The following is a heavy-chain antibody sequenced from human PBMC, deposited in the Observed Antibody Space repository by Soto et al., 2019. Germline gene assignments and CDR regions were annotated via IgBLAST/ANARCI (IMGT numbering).Heavy chain of an antibody. D-gene: IGHD6-13*01. CDR2: IIPYYNTL. Sequence: QAQLVQSGAEVRKPGSSVKLSCKASEGTFNSYAIAWVRQAPGQGLEWMGGIIPYYNTLNYAQKFQDRVTITADDSTNTVYMELSSLRSDDTAVYFCASGASRWYPYFFDSWAQGTLVTVSS. V-gene: IGHV1-69*01. J-gene: IGHJ4*02. CDR3: ASGASRWYPYFFDS. CDR1: EGTFNSYA.